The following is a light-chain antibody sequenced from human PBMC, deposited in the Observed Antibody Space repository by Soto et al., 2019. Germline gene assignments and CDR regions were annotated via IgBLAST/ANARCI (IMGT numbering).Light chain of an antibody. Sequence: EILLTQSPGTLSLSPGERATLSCRASQTISSDYLAWYQQKPGQAPRLLIFGAATRAADIPDRFSGSGSGTDFPLTISRLEPEDFAVYYCQRYGSSPTFGQGTKVEIK. CDR2: GAA. CDR3: QRYGSSPT. V-gene: IGKV3-20*01. CDR1: QTISSDY. J-gene: IGKJ1*01.